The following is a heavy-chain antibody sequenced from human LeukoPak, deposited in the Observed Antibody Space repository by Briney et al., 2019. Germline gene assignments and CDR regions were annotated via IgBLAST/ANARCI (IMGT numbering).Heavy chain of an antibody. Sequence: GGSLTLSCAASGFTFSSYSMDWVRQAPGKGLEWGSSISSSSSYIYYADSVKGPFTTSTDTAKNSVYLQMKSLRAEETAVYYCARDLYGDYGNNWFDPWGQGTLVTVSS. CDR3: ARDLYGDYGNNWFDP. J-gene: IGHJ5*02. CDR1: GFTFSSYS. D-gene: IGHD4-17*01. CDR2: ISSSSSYI. V-gene: IGHV3-21*01.